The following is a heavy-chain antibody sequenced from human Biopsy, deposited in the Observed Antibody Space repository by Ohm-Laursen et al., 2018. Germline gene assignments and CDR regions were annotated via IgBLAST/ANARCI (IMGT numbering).Heavy chain of an antibody. V-gene: IGHV1-69*13. CDR2: RIPYFNTI. CDR1: GVTFDTYA. J-gene: IGHJ3*01. CDR3: VGGQRGPPIGVTVPGDAFDL. D-gene: IGHD2/OR15-2a*01. Sequence: SVKVSCKASGVTFDTYAFGWVRQAPGQGLGWMGGRIPYFNTIYYARNFQDRAVITADRSARTTDMQLSGLRPDDTAVYYCVGGQRGPPIGVTVPGDAFDLWGPGTMVTVSP.